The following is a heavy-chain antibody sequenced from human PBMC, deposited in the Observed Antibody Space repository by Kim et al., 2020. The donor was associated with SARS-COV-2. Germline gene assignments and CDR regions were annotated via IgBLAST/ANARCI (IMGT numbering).Heavy chain of an antibody. CDR3: ARKGLGAVAGTAFDY. V-gene: IGHV1-46*01. CDR2: INPSGGST. D-gene: IGHD6-19*01. CDR1: GYTFTSYY. J-gene: IGHJ4*02. Sequence: ASVKVSCKASGYTFTSYYMYWVRQAPGQGLEWMGIINPSGGSTSYAQKFQGRVTMTRDTSTSTVYMELSSLRSEDTAVYYCARKGLGAVAGTAFDYWGQGTLVTVSS.